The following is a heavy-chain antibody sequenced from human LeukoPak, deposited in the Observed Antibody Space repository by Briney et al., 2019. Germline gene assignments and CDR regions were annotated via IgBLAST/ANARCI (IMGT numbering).Heavy chain of an antibody. V-gene: IGHV1-69*06. CDR2: IIPLFGTV. CDR1: GGTINDYA. J-gene: IGHJ6*03. Sequence: SVKVSCKPSGGTINDYAVYWVRQAPGQGLGWMARIIPLFGTVNYAQNFQDRLTLSADKSTNTAHMELSSLRFDDTAIYYCATPPPGYSFSNHYYYMDAWGRGTTVTVSS. D-gene: IGHD1-1*01. CDR3: ATPPPGYSFSNHYYYMDA.